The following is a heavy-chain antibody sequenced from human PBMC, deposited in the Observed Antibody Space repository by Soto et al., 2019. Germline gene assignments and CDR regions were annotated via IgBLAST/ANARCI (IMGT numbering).Heavy chain of an antibody. CDR1: GFRFSGFA. CDR3: ARDLRGYVHLWDKSNY. Sequence: QVQLVESGGGVVQPGASLRLSCAASGFRFSGFAMHWVRQAPGKGLEWVAVTSFDASENFYVDSVKGRFSISRDDSHNTVFLQMNGLRPEDTGIYYCARDLRGYVHLWDKSNYWGQGTLVNVSS. CDR2: TSFDASEN. D-gene: IGHD5-18*01. J-gene: IGHJ4*02. V-gene: IGHV3-30*04.